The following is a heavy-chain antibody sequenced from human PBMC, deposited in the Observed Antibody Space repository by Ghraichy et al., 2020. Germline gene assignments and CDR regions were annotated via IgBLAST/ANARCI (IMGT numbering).Heavy chain of an antibody. J-gene: IGHJ4*02. Sequence: GGSLRLSCAASGFTFSSYAMSWVRQAPGKGLEWVSAISGSGGSTYYADSVKGRFTISRDNSKNTLYLQMNSLRAEDTAVYYCAKAGGGEETTALISWGQGTLVTVSS. D-gene: IGHD1-7*01. CDR1: GFTFSSYA. CDR2: ISGSGGST. V-gene: IGHV3-23*01. CDR3: AKAGGGEETTALIS.